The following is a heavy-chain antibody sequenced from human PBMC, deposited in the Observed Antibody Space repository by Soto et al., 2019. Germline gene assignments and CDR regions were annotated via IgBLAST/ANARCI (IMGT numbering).Heavy chain of an antibody. CDR2: IYYSGST. J-gene: IGHJ6*02. CDR1: GGSISSYY. CDR3: AREGYGGGYYYYYGMDV. D-gene: IGHD5-12*01. V-gene: IGHV4-59*01. Sequence: ETLSLTCTVSGGSISSYYWSWIRQPPGKGLEWIGYIYYSGSTNYNPSPKSRVTISVDTSKNQFSLKLSSVTAADTAVYYCAREGYGGGYYYYYGMDVWGQGTTVTVSS.